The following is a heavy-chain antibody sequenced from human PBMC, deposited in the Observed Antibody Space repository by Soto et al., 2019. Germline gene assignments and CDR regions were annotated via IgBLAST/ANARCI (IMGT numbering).Heavy chain of an antibody. CDR1: GYTFTIYG. V-gene: IGHV1-18*04. Sequence: ASVKVSCTASGYTFTIYGISWVRQAPGQGLEWMGWISAYNGNTNDAQKLQGRVTMTTDTSTSTAYMELRSLTSAETAVYYCGRGLVGSGGNCFDYCGQGAQVTVSS. J-gene: IGHJ4*02. CDR3: GRGLVGSGGNCFDY. D-gene: IGHD2-15*01. CDR2: ISAYNGNT.